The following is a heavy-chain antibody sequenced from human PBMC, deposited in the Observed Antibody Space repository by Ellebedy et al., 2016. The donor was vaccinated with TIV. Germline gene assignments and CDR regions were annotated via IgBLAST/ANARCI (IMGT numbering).Heavy chain of an antibody. CDR3: ARARDSGYDWGFDY. D-gene: IGHD5-12*01. J-gene: IGHJ4*02. V-gene: IGHV4-4*07. Sequence: SQTLSLTXTVSGGSISRYYWSWIRQPAGTGLEWIGRIYTSGRINYNPSLKSRVTMSVDTSKNQFSLKLSSVTAADTAVYYCARARDSGYDWGFDYWGQGTLVTVPS. CDR1: GGSISRYY. CDR2: IYTSGRI.